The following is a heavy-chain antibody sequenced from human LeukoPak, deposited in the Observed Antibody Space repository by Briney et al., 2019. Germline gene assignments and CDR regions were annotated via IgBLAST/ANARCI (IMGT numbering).Heavy chain of an antibody. D-gene: IGHD2-21*02. CDR2: IYYSGST. Sequence: SETLSLTCTVSGGSISSYYWSWIRQPPGTGLEWIGYIYYSGSTNYNPSLKSRVTISVDTSKNQFSLKLSSVTAADAAVYYCARDRVHDSDYWGQGILVIVSS. CDR3: ARDRVHDSDY. CDR1: GGSISSYY. J-gene: IGHJ4*02. V-gene: IGHV4-59*01.